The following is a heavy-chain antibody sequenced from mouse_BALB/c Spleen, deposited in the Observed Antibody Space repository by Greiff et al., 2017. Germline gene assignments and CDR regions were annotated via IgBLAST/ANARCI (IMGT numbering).Heavy chain of an antibody. CDR1: GFTFSSYA. CDR3: ARDYGSSYWFAY. V-gene: IGHV5-6-5*01. J-gene: IGHJ3*01. CDR2: ISSGGST. D-gene: IGHD1-1*01. Sequence: EVKVVESGGGLVKPGGSLKLSCAASGFTFSSYAMSWVRQTPEKRLEWVASISSGGSTYYPDSVKGRFTISRDNTRNILYLQMSSLRSEDTAMYYCARDYGSSYWFAYWGQGTLVTVSA.